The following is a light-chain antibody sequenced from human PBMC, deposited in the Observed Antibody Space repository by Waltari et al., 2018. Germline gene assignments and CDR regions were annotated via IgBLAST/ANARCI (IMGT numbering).Light chain of an antibody. CDR2: TND. Sequence: QSVLAQPPSASGTPGQGVTISCSGSSSNIGGNAVSWYQQFPGTAPKLLIYTNDQRPSGVPDRFSASKSSTSASLAISGLQSEDEAHYYCAAWDDTLNGRVFGGGTKVTVL. J-gene: IGLJ3*02. V-gene: IGLV1-44*01. CDR3: AAWDDTLNGRV. CDR1: SSNIGGNA.